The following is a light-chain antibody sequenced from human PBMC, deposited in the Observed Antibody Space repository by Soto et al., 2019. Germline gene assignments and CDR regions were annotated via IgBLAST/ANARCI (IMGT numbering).Light chain of an antibody. CDR2: GAS. CDR1: HSVRSSY. CDR3: QQYGGSVT. J-gene: IGKJ4*01. Sequence: EIVMTQSTATLSVSPGERATLSCRASHSVRSSYLAWSQQKPGQAPRLLIYGASSRATGIPDRLSGSGSGTDFTLTISSLEPEDFAVDYCQQYGGSVTFGEGTKVDIK. V-gene: IGKV3-20*01.